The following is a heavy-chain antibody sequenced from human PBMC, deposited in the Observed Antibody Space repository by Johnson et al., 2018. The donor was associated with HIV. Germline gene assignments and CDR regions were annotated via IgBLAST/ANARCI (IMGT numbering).Heavy chain of an antibody. CDR1: GFTFSNAW. CDR3: ASLSDDAFDF. CDR2: IWYDGSNK. V-gene: IGHV3-33*08. Sequence: QVQLVESGGGLVKPGGSLRLSCAASGFTFSNAWMSWVRQAPGKGLEWVAVIWYDGSNKYYADSVKGRFTISRDNSENTLYLQMNSLKAEDTAVYYCASLSDDAFDFWGQGTMVIVSS. J-gene: IGHJ3*01.